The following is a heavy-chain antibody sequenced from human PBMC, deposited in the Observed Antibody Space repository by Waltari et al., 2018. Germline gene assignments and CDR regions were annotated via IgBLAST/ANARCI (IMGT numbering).Heavy chain of an antibody. D-gene: IGHD3-10*01. Sequence: QVQLQQWGAGLLKPSETLSLTCAVYGGSFSGYYWSWIRQPPGKGLEWIGEINPSGSTNYNPSLKSRVTISVDTSKNQFSLKLSSVTAADTAVYYCASWDYYGSRSYPPSYYYYGMDVWGQGTTVTVSS. CDR3: ASWDYYGSRSYPPSYYYYGMDV. J-gene: IGHJ6*02. CDR1: GGSFSGYY. CDR2: INPSGST. V-gene: IGHV4-34*01.